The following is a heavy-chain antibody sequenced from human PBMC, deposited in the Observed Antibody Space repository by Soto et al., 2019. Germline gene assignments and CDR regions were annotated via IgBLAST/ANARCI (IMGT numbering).Heavy chain of an antibody. D-gene: IGHD2-21*02. V-gene: IGHV1-46*01. CDR2: VNPSGGHT. Sequence: QVQLVQSGAEVKKPGASVKVSCKASGDTFTDYYIHWVRQAPGQGLEWMGTVNPSGGHTTYAQHFLGRMTMTRDTSTGTLYVELTSLTSEDTAVYYCARGGHVVVVTAALDFWGQGGLVTVSS. J-gene: IGHJ4*02. CDR1: GDTFTDYY. CDR3: ARGGHVVVVTAALDF.